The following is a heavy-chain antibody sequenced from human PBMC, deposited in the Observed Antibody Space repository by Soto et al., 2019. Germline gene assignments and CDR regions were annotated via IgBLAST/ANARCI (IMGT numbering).Heavy chain of an antibody. Sequence: QVQLVESGGGVVHPGTSLRLSCVVSGFIFNNYGMHWVRQAPGKGLEWVAVISYDGGFKYYVDSVNGRFTISRDNSKNTLYLQMNSLRAEDTALYYCAKSTRVGYSYDSIDYWGQGTQVTVPS. CDR2: ISYDGGFK. V-gene: IGHV3-30*18. CDR3: AKSTRVGYSYDSIDY. CDR1: GFIFNNYG. J-gene: IGHJ4*02. D-gene: IGHD5-12*01.